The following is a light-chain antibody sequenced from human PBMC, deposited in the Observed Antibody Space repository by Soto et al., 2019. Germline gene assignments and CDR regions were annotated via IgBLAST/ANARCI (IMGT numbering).Light chain of an antibody. CDR1: QGISSY. CDR2: AAS. Sequence: EIQLTQSPSFLSASVGDRVTITCRASQGISSYLAWYQQKPGKAPKLLIYAASTLQSGVPSRFSGSGSGTDFTLTISSLQPEDFATYYCQQLNSYPPWTFGQGTKVDIK. V-gene: IGKV1-9*01. J-gene: IGKJ1*01. CDR3: QQLNSYPPWT.